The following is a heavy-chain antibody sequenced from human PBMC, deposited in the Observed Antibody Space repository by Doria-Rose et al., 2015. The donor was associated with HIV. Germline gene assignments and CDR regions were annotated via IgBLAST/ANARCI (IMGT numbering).Heavy chain of an antibody. J-gene: IGHJ4*02. CDR2: ISSSGGVK. D-gene: IGHD3-22*01. CDR1: EVAFKTYK. CDR3: ARDRPILSLYDSSGFSPFDS. Sequence: SGGGLVHPDGSLRLTCVASEVAFKTYKMSWIRQAPGKELEWISSISSSGGVKYYADSMKGRFTISRDNAKNSLYLQMNTLRADDTAVYFCARDRPILSLYDSSGFSPFDSWGQGTLVTVSS. V-gene: IGHV3-48*03.